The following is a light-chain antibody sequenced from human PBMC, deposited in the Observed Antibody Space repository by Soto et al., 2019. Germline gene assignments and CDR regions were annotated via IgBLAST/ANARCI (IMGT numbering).Light chain of an antibody. V-gene: IGKV1-39*01. CDR2: GTS. Sequence: DIQMTQSPSSLSASVGDRVTITCRASQSISTYLNWYQQKPGKAPKLLIYGTSTLQSGVPLRFAGSGSGTHFTLTITSLQPEDFATYYCQQSYSTRPWTFGQGTKVDI. J-gene: IGKJ1*01. CDR1: QSISTY. CDR3: QQSYSTRPWT.